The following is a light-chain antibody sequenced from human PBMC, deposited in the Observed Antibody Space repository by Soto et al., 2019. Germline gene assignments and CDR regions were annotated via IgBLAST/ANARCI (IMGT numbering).Light chain of an antibody. V-gene: IGLV2-14*01. CDR2: EVS. Sequence: QSARTQPASVSGSPGQSITDSCTGTSSDVGGYNYVSWYQQHPGKAPKLIIYEVSNRPSGVSNRFSGSKSGNTASLTISGLQAEDEADYYCNSYTSKSTGVFGTGTKLTVL. CDR1: SSDVGGYNY. CDR3: NSYTSKSTGV. J-gene: IGLJ1*01.